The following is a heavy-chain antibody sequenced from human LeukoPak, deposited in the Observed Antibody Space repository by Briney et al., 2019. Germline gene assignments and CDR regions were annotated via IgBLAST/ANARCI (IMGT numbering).Heavy chain of an antibody. V-gene: IGHV4-39*07. D-gene: IGHD4-23*01. CDR3: ASSTVVTSYYYYGMDV. CDR1: GASLSSSSYY. CDR2: IYYNGRI. Sequence: SETLSLTCTVSGASLSSSSYYWGWIRQPPGKGLEWIASIYYNGRIYYSPSLKSRVTISLDMSNNQFSLKLSSVTAADTAVYYCASSTVVTSYYYYGMDVWGQGTTVTVSS. J-gene: IGHJ6*02.